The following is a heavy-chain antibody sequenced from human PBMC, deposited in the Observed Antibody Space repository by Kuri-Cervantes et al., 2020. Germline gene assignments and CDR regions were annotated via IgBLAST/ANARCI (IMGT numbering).Heavy chain of an antibody. CDR3: ARDATAGEIQPNAFDI. J-gene: IGHJ3*02. CDR2: IRYDGSNK. CDR1: GFTFSSYG. V-gene: IGHV3-30*02. D-gene: IGHD5-18*01. Sequence: SLKISCAASGFTFSSYGMHWVRQAPGKGLEWVAFIRYDGSNKYYADSVKGRFTISRDNAKNSLYLQMNSLRAEDTAVYYCARDATAGEIQPNAFDIWGQGTMVTVSS.